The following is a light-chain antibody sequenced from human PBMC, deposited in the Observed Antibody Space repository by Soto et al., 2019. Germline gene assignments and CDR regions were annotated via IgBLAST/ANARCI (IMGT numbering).Light chain of an antibody. Sequence: DIQMTQSPSTLSASVGDRVTITCRASQSISSWLAWYQQRPGTAPRLLIYKASTLESGVPSRFSGSGSGTEFALTISSLQPDDFATYYCQHYDSYSPWTFGQGTTVEIK. V-gene: IGKV1-5*03. CDR2: KAS. CDR3: QHYDSYSPWT. CDR1: QSISSW. J-gene: IGKJ1*01.